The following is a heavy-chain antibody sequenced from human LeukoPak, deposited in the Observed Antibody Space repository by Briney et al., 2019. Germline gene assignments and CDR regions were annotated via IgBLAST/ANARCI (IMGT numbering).Heavy chain of an antibody. CDR3: ARHLSGVTGYTYGRGIDY. Sequence: GGSLRLSCAVSGFTFSDYYMSWIRQAPGKGLEWVSYISSSGSTFYYADSVKGRFTISRDNAKNSLYLQMNSLRAEDTAVYYCARHLSGVTGYTYGRGIDYWGQGTLVTVSS. J-gene: IGHJ4*02. CDR1: GFTFSDYY. V-gene: IGHV3-11*04. D-gene: IGHD5-18*01. CDR2: ISSSGSTF.